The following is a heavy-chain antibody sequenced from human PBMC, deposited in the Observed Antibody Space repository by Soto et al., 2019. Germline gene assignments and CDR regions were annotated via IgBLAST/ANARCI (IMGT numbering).Heavy chain of an antibody. J-gene: IGHJ4*02. CDR3: TIGPRHISTVTGAY. Sequence: EVQLVESGGGLVPPGGSVRLSCAASGFIFKMYWMHWVRQSPGKGLVWISRIYNDGTYSDYADSVRGRFTISRDNVNDTLYLQLNNMRAEDSGLYYCTIGPRHISTVTGAYWGQGTQVTVSS. CDR1: GFIFKMYW. V-gene: IGHV3-74*01. D-gene: IGHD2-21*02. CDR2: IYNDGTYS.